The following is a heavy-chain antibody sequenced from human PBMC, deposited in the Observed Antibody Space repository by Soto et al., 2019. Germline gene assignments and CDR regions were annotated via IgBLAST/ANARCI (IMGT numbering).Heavy chain of an antibody. D-gene: IGHD6-6*01. CDR3: ARDKPPVYSSSAGYPNWFDP. Sequence: QVQLVQSGAEVKKPGSSVKVSCKASGGTFSSYAISWVQQAPGQGLEWMGGIIPIFGTANYAQKFQGRVTITADESTSTAYMELSSLRSEDTAVYYCARDKPPVYSSSAGYPNWFDPWGQGTLVTVSS. J-gene: IGHJ5*02. CDR2: IIPIFGTA. CDR1: GGTFSSYA. V-gene: IGHV1-69*01.